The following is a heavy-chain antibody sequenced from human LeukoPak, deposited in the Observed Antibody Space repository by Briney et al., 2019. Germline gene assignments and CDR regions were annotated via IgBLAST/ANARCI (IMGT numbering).Heavy chain of an antibody. V-gene: IGHV3-23*01. Sequence: GGSLRLSCAASGFIFSSYAMSWVRQAPGKGLEWVSAISGSGGSTYYADSVKGRFTISRDNSKNTLYLQMNSLRAEDTAVYYCAKYMVRGVIAPFDPWGQGTLVTVSS. J-gene: IGHJ5*02. D-gene: IGHD3-10*01. CDR1: GFIFSSYA. CDR3: AKYMVRGVIAPFDP. CDR2: ISGSGGST.